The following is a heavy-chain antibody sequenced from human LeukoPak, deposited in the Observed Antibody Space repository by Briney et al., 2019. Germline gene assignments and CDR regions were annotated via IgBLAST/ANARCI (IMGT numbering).Heavy chain of an antibody. CDR2: INSDGSST. J-gene: IGHJ3*02. D-gene: IGHD1-1*01. CDR1: GFTFTKYW. V-gene: IGHV3-74*01. Sequence: GGSLRLSCAASGFTFTKYWMHWVRQAPGKGPVWVARINSDGSSTSYADSVKGRFTISRDNAKNTLYLQINSLRAEDTAVYYCTDLSTGDAFDIWGQGTMVTVSS. CDR3: TDLSTGDAFDI.